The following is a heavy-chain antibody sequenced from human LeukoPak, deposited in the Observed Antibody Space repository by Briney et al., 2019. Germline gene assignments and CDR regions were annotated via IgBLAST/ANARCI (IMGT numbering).Heavy chain of an antibody. D-gene: IGHD3-22*01. Sequence: SETLSLTCTVSGGSISSYYWSWIRQPPGKGLEWIGYIYYSGSTNYNPSLKSRVTISVDTSKNQFSLKLSSVTAADTAVYYCARAQNYYDSSGYYWYYYYMDVWGKGTTVTVSS. V-gene: IGHV4-59*01. CDR2: IYYSGST. J-gene: IGHJ6*03. CDR3: ARAQNYYDSSGYYWYYYYMDV. CDR1: GGSISSYY.